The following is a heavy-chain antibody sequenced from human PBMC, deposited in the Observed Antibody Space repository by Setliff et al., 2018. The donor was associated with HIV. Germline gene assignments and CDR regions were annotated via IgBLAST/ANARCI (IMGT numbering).Heavy chain of an antibody. CDR2: INHSGST. V-gene: IGHV4-34*01. CDR3: ARVQMAYAAFDV. J-gene: IGHJ3*01. D-gene: IGHD4-17*01. CDR1: GGSFSGYY. Sequence: SETLSLTCAVYGGSFSGYYWSGIRQPPGKGLAWIGEINHSGSTNYNPSLKSRVTISVDTSKNQFSLKLSSVTAADTAVYYCARVQMAYAAFDVWGQGTMVTVSS.